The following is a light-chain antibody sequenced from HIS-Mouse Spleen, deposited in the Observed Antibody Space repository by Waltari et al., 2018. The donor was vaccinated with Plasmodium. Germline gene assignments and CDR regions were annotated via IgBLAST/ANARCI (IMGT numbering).Light chain of an antibody. CDR2: EDS. V-gene: IGLV3-10*01. CDR3: YSTDSSGNHRV. CDR1: AFPKKY. J-gene: IGLJ3*02. Sequence: SYELTQPPSVSVSPGQPARITCSGDAFPKKYAYWYQQKSGQATVLVIYEDSKRPSGIPERFSGSSSGTMATLTISGAQVEDEADYYCYSTDSSGNHRVFGGGTKLTVL.